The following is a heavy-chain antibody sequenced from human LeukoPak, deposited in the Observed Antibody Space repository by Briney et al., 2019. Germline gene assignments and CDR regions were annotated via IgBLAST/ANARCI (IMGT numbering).Heavy chain of an antibody. CDR3: GDSYGPQAPLYY. CDR2: ISAYNGNT. Sequence: ASVKVSCKASGYTFTSKGNSWVRRPPGQRLEWMGWISAYNGNTNYAQKLQGRVTMTTDTSTSTAYMELRSLRSDDTAVYYCGDSYGPQAPLYYWGQGTLVTVSS. D-gene: IGHD5-18*01. CDR1: GYTFTSKG. V-gene: IGHV1-18*01. J-gene: IGHJ4*02.